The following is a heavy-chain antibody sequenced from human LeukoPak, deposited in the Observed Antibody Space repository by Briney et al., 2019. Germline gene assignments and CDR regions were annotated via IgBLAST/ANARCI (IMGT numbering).Heavy chain of an antibody. D-gene: IGHD2-21*02. CDR2: ISGSGDST. CDR1: GFTFSTYG. J-gene: IGHJ4*02. Sequence: GGSLRLSCAASGFTFSTYGMNGVRQASGKGLVWVSSISGSGDSTYYADSVKGRFTISRDNAKNSLYLQMNSLRAEDTAVYYCARDPAPLVCGGDCYPDYWGQGTLVTVSS. V-gene: IGHV3-23*01. CDR3: ARDPAPLVCGGDCYPDY.